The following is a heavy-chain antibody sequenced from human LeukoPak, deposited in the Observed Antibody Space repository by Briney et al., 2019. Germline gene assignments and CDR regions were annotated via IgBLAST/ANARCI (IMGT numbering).Heavy chain of an antibody. Sequence: PSETLSLTCTVSGGSISSYYWSWIRQPAGKGLEWIGRIYTSGSTNYNPSLKSRVTMSVDTSKNQFSLKLSSVTAADTAVYYCARDYYGPGSYFDYYYYYMDVWGKGTTVTISS. D-gene: IGHD3-10*01. V-gene: IGHV4-4*07. CDR3: ARDYYGPGSYFDYYYYYMDV. J-gene: IGHJ6*03. CDR1: GGSISSYY. CDR2: IYTSGST.